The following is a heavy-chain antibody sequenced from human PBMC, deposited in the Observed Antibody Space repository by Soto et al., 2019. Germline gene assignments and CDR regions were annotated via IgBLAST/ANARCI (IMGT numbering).Heavy chain of an antibody. Sequence: PGASLRLSCAASGFTFSDYYMSWIRQAPGKGLEWVSYISSSSSYTNYADSVKGRFTISRDNAKNSLYLQMNSLRAEDTAVYYCAREAAAGRGMDVWGQGTTVTVSS. CDR3: AREAAAGRGMDV. CDR2: ISSSSSYT. D-gene: IGHD6-13*01. V-gene: IGHV3-11*06. CDR1: GFTFSDYY. J-gene: IGHJ6*02.